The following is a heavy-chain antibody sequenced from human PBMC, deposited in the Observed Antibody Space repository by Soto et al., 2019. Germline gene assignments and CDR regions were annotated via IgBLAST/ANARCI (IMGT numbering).Heavy chain of an antibody. CDR2: ISYYGSNK. CDR3: STGTYDY. J-gene: IGHJ4*02. CDR1: GFTFRNYG. Sequence: QPXGWLRRSCAASGFTFRNYGIHWVRQAPGKGLEWVAVISYYGSNKYYADSVKGRFTISRDNSKNTVYLQMNSLRAEDTAVYYCSTGTYDYWGQGTLVTVYS. D-gene: IGHD1-1*01. V-gene: IGHV3-30*03.